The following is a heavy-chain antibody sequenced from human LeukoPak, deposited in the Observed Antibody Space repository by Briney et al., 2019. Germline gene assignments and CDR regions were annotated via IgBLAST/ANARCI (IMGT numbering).Heavy chain of an antibody. Sequence: GGSLRLSCAASGFTFSNAWMSWVRQAPGKGLEWVGRIKSKTDGGTTDYAAPVKGRFTISRDDSKNTLYLQMNSLRAEDTAVYYCARVAVAGTADYWGQGTLVTVSS. CDR3: ARVAVAGTADY. CDR1: GFTFSNAW. D-gene: IGHD6-19*01. J-gene: IGHJ4*02. CDR2: IKSKTDGGTT. V-gene: IGHV3-15*01.